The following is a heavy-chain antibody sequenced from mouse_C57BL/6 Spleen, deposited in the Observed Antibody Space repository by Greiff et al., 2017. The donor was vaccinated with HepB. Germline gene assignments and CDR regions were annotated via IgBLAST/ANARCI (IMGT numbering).Heavy chain of an antibody. J-gene: IGHJ3*01. V-gene: IGHV1-42*01. CDR1: GYSFTGYY. D-gene: IGHD2-4*01. Sequence: VQLKESGPELVKPGASVKISCKASGYSFTGYYMNWVKQSPEKSLEWIGEINPSTGGTTYNQKFKAKATLTVDTSSSTAYMQLKSLTSEDSAVYYCALYDYEGGWFAYWGQGTLVTVSA. CDR2: INPSTGGT. CDR3: ALYDYEGGWFAY.